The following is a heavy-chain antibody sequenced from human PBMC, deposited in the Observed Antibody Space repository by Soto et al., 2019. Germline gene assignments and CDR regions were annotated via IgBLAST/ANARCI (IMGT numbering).Heavy chain of an antibody. CDR2: IYYSGTT. D-gene: IGHD2-21*02. Sequence: SETLSLTCTVSGGSISTSSYYWGWFRHPPGKGLDWIGNIYYSGTTYYNPSLKSRVTISVDTSKNQFSLKLNSVTDADTAVYYCATFVVPASRHTDFDLWGPGSMLTF. V-gene: IGHV4-39*01. CDR1: GGSISTSSYY. CDR3: ATFVVPASRHTDFDL. J-gene: IGHJ4*02.